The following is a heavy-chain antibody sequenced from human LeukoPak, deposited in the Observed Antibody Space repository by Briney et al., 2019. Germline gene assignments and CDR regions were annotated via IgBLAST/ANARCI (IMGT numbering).Heavy chain of an antibody. V-gene: IGHV3-9*01. J-gene: IGHJ4*02. CDR3: AKARGIVGANPDY. D-gene: IGHD1-26*01. CDR2: ISWSSGSI. CDR1: GFTFDDYA. Sequence: PGRSLRLSCAASGFTFDDYAMHWVRQAPGKGLEWVSGISWSSGSIGYADSVKGRFTISRDDAKNSLYLQMNSLRAEDTALYYCAKARGIVGANPDYWGQGTLVTVSS.